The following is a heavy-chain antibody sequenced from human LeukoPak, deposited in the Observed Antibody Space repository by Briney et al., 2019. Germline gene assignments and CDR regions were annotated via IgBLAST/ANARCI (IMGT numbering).Heavy chain of an antibody. CDR2: VRNKENNYAT. D-gene: IGHD3-9*01. Sequence: PGGSLRLSCAASGFTFSDSAIHWVRQASGKGLEWVGRVRNKENNYATAYAALVKGRFTISRDDSKNVAYLQMNSLKIEDTALYYCIRRLDYDILTGYYWLDPWGQGTLVTVSS. J-gene: IGHJ5*02. V-gene: IGHV3-73*01. CDR3: IRRLDYDILTGYYWLDP. CDR1: GFTFSDSA.